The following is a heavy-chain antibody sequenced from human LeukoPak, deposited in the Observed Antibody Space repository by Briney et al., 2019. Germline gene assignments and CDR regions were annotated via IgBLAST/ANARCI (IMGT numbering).Heavy chain of an antibody. V-gene: IGHV4-59*12. Sequence: SETLSLTCTVSGGSISSYYWSWIRQPPGKGLEWIGYIYYSGSTSYNPSLKSRVTISLDTSNNQFSLKLRSVTAADTAVYYCARDGPLAILTGYNWFDPWGQGTLVTVSS. CDR2: IYYSGST. CDR1: GGSISSYY. D-gene: IGHD3-9*01. J-gene: IGHJ5*02. CDR3: ARDGPLAILTGYNWFDP.